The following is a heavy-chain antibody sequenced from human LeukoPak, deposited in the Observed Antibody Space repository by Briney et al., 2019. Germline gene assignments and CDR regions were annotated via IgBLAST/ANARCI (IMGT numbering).Heavy chain of an antibody. CDR1: GYTFTGYY. D-gene: IGHD2-15*01. V-gene: IGHV1-2*02. CDR3: ASAPFGYCSGGGCYQYYYGMDV. J-gene: IGHJ6*02. Sequence: GASVKVSCKASGYTFTGYYMHWVRQAPGQGLEWMGWINPNSGGTNYAQKFQGRVTMTRDTSISTAYMELSRLRSDDTAVYYCASAPFGYCSGGGCYQYYYGMDVWGQGTTVTVSS. CDR2: INPNSGGT.